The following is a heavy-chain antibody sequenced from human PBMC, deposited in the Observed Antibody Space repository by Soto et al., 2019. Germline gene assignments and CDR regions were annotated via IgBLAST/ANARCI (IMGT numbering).Heavy chain of an antibody. CDR1: GFIVRNCG. Sequence: GALRDCHGGSGFIVRNCGESVCRQGTGKGLEWVSAIGASGSTYYSDSVRGRFTISRDNSKNTLDLQMDSLRPEDTAVYYCSVAVAGYSNGTVVCCQGT. CDR3: SVAVAGYSNGTVV. CDR2: IGASGST. D-gene: IGHD6-19*01. V-gene: IGHV3-23*01. J-gene: IGHJ6*02.